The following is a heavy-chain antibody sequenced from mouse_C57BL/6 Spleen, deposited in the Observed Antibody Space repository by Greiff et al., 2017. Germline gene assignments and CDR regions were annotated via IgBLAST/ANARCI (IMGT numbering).Heavy chain of an antibody. V-gene: IGHV1-50*01. CDR2: IDPSDSYT. D-gene: IGHD2-3*01. CDR3: ARKGDGYPFAY. CDR1: GYTFTSYW. Sequence: QVQLQQSGAELVKPGASVKLSCKASGYTFTSYWMQWVKQRPGQGLEWIGEIDPSDSYTNYNQKFKGKATLTVDTSSSTAYMQLSSLTSEDSAVYYCARKGDGYPFAYWGQGTLVTVSA. J-gene: IGHJ3*01.